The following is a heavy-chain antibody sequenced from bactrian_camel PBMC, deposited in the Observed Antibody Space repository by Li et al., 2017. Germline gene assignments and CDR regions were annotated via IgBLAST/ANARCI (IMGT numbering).Heavy chain of an antibody. Sequence: HVQLVESGGGLVQPGGSLRLSCAASGFTSSSDYMNWVRQAPGKGLEWVSSIYGDGSKPDYADSVKGRFTISRDNAKNTVYLRMNSLKPDDTAVYYCVRDLMGRSCYWGQGTQVTVS. CDR1: GFTSSSDY. V-gene: IGHV3S6*01. D-gene: IGHD3*01. CDR3: VRDLMGRSCY. CDR2: IYGDGSKP. J-gene: IGHJ4*01.